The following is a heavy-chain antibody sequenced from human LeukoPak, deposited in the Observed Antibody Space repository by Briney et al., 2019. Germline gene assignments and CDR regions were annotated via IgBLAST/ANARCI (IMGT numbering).Heavy chain of an antibody. CDR2: ISSSSSYI. V-gene: IGHV3-21*01. D-gene: IGHD6-19*01. CDR1: GFTFSSYS. CDR3: ARDGSSGWYYYFDY. J-gene: IGHJ4*02. Sequence: AGGSLRLSCTASGFTFSSYSMNWVRQAPGKWLEWVSSISSSSSYIYYADSVKGRFTISRDNAKNSLYLQMNSLRAEDTAVYYCARDGSSGWYYYFDYWGQGTLVTVSS.